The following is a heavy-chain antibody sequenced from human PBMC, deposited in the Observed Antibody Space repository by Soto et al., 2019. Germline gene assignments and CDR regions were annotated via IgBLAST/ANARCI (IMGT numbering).Heavy chain of an antibody. CDR3: VRRGDSFGYTRSYYSDH. D-gene: IGHD3-22*01. J-gene: IGHJ4*02. V-gene: IGHV1-18*01. CDR2: IGAFNGNT. CDR1: GHTFTDFG. Sequence: HVQLVQSGAEVKKPGASVKVSCKASGHTFTDFGIGWVRQAPAQGLEWVGWIGAFNGNTDYAQKFQGRVTMTADTPTITAYMELRSLRSDDTAINSSVRRGDSFGYTRSYYSDHWGQGTLVTVSS.